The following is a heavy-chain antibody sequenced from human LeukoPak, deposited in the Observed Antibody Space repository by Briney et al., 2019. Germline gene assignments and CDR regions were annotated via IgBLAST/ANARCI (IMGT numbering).Heavy chain of an antibody. CDR3: AKSPLIAAAGTARTYYYDSSGYYVDY. CDR1: GFTFSSYA. V-gene: IGHV3-23*01. J-gene: IGHJ4*02. D-gene: IGHD3-22*01. CDR2: ISGSGGST. Sequence: PGGSLRLSCAASGFTFSSYAMSWVRQAPGKGLEWVSAISGSGGSTYYADSVKGRFTISRDNSKNTLYLQMNSLRAEDTAVYYCAKSPLIAAAGTARTYYYDSSGYYVDYWGQGTLVTVSS.